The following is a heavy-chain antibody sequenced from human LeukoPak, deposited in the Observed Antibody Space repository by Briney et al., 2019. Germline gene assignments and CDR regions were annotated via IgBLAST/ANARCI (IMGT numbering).Heavy chain of an antibody. V-gene: IGHV1-46*01. D-gene: IGHD6-19*01. CDR1: GYTFTSYY. CDR3: ARISSGVDY. J-gene: IGHJ4*02. Sequence: ASVKVSCKASGYTFTSYYMHWVRQAPGQGLEWMGIINPSGGSTSYAQKLQGRVTMTTDTSTSTAYMELRSLRSDDTAVYYCARISSGVDYWGQGTLVTVSS. CDR2: INPSGGST.